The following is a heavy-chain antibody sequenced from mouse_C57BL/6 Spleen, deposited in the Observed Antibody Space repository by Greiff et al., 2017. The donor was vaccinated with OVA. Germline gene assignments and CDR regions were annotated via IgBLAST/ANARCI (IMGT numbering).Heavy chain of an antibody. V-gene: IGHV7-1*01. Sequence: EVMLVESGGGLVQSGRSLRLSCATSGFTFSDFYMEWVRQAPGKGLEWIAASRNKANDYTTEYSASVKGRFIVSRDTSQSILYLQMNALRAEDTAIYYCARDADTTVVGYFDYWGQGTTLTVSS. D-gene: IGHD1-1*01. CDR1: GFTFSDFY. J-gene: IGHJ2*01. CDR3: ARDADTTVVGYFDY. CDR2: SRNKANDYTT.